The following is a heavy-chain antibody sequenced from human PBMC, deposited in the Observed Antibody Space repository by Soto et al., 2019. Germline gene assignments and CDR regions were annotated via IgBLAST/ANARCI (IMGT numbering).Heavy chain of an antibody. CDR1: GDSINTPHYY. V-gene: IGHV4-61*01. J-gene: IGHJ4*02. D-gene: IGHD2-15*01. CDR2: IYYSGST. CDR3: ARWVEVSLDYFDS. Sequence: SETLSLTYTVSGDSINTPHYYWSWIRQPPGKGLEWIGYIYYSGSTNYNPSLKSRVTISVDTSKNQFSLKLSSVTAADTAVYYCARWVEVSLDYFDSWGQGTPVTVSS.